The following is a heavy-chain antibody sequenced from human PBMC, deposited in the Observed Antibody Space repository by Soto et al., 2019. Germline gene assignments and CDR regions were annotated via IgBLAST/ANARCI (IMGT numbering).Heavy chain of an antibody. CDR1: GGSFNGYF. CDR2: VIPMHGSE. Sequence: VQLVQSGAEMKKPGSSVRVSCKASGGSFNGYFITWVRQAPGQGLEWVGRVIPMHGSESHARKFGDRITLTADTLTHTACFGLRSLQSEDTAVHYCATGITTAGYRRYMDVWVKGTKVTVSS. D-gene: IGHD1-20*01. J-gene: IGHJ6*03. CDR3: ATGITTAGYRRYMDV. V-gene: IGHV1-69*08.